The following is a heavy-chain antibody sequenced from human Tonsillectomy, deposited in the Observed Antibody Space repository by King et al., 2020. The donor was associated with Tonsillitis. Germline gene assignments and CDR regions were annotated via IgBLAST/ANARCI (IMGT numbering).Heavy chain of an antibody. J-gene: IGHJ2*01. CDR3: AGEGGSFRHFAR. Sequence: VQLVESGAEVKEPGASLKVSCKASGYSFTNYYMHWVRQAPGQRLEWMGLINPSGTGTGYAQNFQGRITMTRDMSTGTDYMELSSLRSDDTAVYYCAGEGGSFRHFARWGRGTLVTVSS. CDR1: GYSFTNYY. V-gene: IGHV1-46*01. D-gene: IGHD2/OR15-2a*01. CDR2: INPSGTGT.